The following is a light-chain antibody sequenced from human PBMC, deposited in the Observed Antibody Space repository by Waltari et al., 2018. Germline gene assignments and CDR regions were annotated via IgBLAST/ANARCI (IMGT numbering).Light chain of an antibody. CDR2: GAS. CDR3: QHYGRLPAT. Sequence: IVLTQSPGTLSLSPGESATLSCRASQSVSRSLAWYQQKPGQDPKLLIYGASTRATGIPDRFTGSGSRIDFSLTISRLDPEDFAIYFWQHYGRLPATFGQGRNVEIK. V-gene: IGKV3-20*01. J-gene: IGKJ1*01. CDR1: QSVSRS.